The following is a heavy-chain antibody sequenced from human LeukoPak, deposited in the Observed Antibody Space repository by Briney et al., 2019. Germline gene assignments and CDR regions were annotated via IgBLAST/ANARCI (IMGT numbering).Heavy chain of an antibody. V-gene: IGHV4-34*01. J-gene: IGHJ6*03. CDR3: ARGSNGLLWFGELLPYYYYMDV. D-gene: IGHD3-10*01. Sequence: SETLSLTCAVYGGSFSGYYWSWIRQPPGKGLEWIGEINHSGSTNYNPSLKGRVTISVDTSKNQFSLKLSSVTAADTAVYYCARGSNGLLWFGELLPYYYYMDVWGKGTTVTVSS. CDR2: INHSGST. CDR1: GGSFSGYY.